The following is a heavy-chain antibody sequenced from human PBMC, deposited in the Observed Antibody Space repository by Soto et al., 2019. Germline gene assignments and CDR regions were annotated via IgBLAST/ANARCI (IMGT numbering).Heavy chain of an antibody. J-gene: IGHJ3*02. Sequence: ASVKVSCKASGYTFTGYYMHWVRQAPGQGLEWMGWIYPNSGGTNYAQKFQGWVTMTRDTSISTAYMELSRLRSDDTAVYYCARGLGRYSSSRDDAFDIWGQGTMVTVSS. CDR2: IYPNSGGT. D-gene: IGHD6-13*01. CDR1: GYTFTGYY. CDR3: ARGLGRYSSSRDDAFDI. V-gene: IGHV1-2*04.